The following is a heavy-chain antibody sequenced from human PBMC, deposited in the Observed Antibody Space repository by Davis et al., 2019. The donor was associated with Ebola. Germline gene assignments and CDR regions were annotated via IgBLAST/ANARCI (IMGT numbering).Heavy chain of an antibody. CDR3: ARDLACTGGVCYEYYFDY. Sequence: ASVKVSCKASGGTFSSYAISWVRQAPGQRLEWMGWINAGNGNTKYSQKFQGRVTITRDTSASTAYMELSSLRSEDTAVYYCARDLACTGGVCYEYYFDYWGQGTLVTVSS. V-gene: IGHV1-3*01. CDR2: INAGNGNT. CDR1: GGTFSSYA. D-gene: IGHD2-8*02. J-gene: IGHJ4*02.